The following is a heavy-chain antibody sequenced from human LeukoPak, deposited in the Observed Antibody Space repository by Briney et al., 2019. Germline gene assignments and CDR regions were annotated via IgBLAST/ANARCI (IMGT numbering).Heavy chain of an antibody. V-gene: IGHV4-59*01. CDR1: GGSISSYY. CDR2: IYYSGST. CDR3: ARVLVNSSGPYFDY. J-gene: IGHJ4*02. Sequence: SETLSLTCTVSGGSISSYYWSWIRQPPGKRLEWIGYIYYSGSTNYNPSLKSRVTISVDTSKNQFSLKLSSVTAADTAVYYCARVLVNSSGPYFDYWGQGTLVTVSS. D-gene: IGHD3-22*01.